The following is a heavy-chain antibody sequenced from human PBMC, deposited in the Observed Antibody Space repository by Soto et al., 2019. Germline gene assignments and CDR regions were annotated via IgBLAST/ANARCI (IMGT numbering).Heavy chain of an antibody. Sequence: ASVKVSCKASGYTFTRSGISWVRQAPGQGPEWMGWISSYNGDTNYAQTFQGRVTMTTDTSTSTAYMYLQMNSLRAEDTAVYYCARVDCTGGRCKPYAYYPMDVWGQGTTVTVSS. V-gene: IGHV1-18*01. CDR2: ISSYNGDT. CDR1: GYTFTRSG. J-gene: IGHJ6*02. CDR3: ARVDCTGGRCKPYAYYPMDV. D-gene: IGHD2-15*01.